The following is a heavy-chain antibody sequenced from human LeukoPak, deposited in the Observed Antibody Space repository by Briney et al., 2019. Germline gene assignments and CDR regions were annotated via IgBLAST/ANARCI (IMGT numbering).Heavy chain of an antibody. CDR3: ARDRSSSWSFDY. D-gene: IGHD6-13*01. CDR1: GFTFSSYA. CDR2: ISHDGSNK. J-gene: IGHJ4*02. V-gene: IGHV3-30*04. Sequence: GGSLRLSCAASGFTFSSYAMHWVRQAPGKGLEWVAVISHDGSNKFYADSVKGRFTISRDNSKNTLHLQMNSLRGEDTAVYYCARDRSSSWSFDYWGQGTLVTVSS.